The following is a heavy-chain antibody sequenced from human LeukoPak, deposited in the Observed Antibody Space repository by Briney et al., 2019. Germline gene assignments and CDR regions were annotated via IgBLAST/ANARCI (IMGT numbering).Heavy chain of an antibody. Sequence: GASVKVSCKVSGYTLTELSMHWVRQAPGKGLEWMGGFDPEDGETIYAQKFQGRVTMTENTSTDTAYMELSSLRSEDTAVYYCATAPIVVVPAAMDYWGQGTLVTVSS. CDR2: FDPEDGET. J-gene: IGHJ4*02. V-gene: IGHV1-24*01. D-gene: IGHD2-2*01. CDR1: GYTLTELS. CDR3: ATAPIVVVPAAMDY.